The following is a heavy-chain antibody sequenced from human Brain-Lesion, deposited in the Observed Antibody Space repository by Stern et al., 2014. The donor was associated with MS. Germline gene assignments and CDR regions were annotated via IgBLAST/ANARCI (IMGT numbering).Heavy chain of an antibody. Sequence: HVQLEESGPGLLNPSDSLSLSCTVSFDSISSYFWPLLRQLPGQGLEWIGYINYRRNPNYNPALKSRVTISVDTSKNQFSLKLTSVTAADTAVYYCARAFSDYHDSTPGYWGQGTLVTVSS. D-gene: IGHD3-22*01. V-gene: IGHV4-59*01. J-gene: IGHJ4*02. CDR3: ARAFSDYHDSTPGY. CDR1: FDSISSYF. CDR2: INYRRNP.